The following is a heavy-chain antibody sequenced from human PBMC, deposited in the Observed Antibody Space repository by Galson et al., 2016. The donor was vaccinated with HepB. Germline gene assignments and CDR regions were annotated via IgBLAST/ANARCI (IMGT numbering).Heavy chain of an antibody. J-gene: IGHJ4*02. CDR2: ITSTSSI. V-gene: IGHV3-48*01. CDR1: QLSISSSA. Sequence: SLRLSCAVSQLSISSSAMSWVRQAPGKGLEWVSYITSTSSINYADSVKGRFTISRDNAKNSVNLQMNSMRAEDAAVYYCAGSSGWRLDHWGQGTLVIVSS. D-gene: IGHD6-19*01. CDR3: AGSSGWRLDH.